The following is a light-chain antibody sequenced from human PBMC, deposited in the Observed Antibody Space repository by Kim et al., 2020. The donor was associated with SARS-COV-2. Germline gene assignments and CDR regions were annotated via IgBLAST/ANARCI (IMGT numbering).Light chain of an antibody. Sequence: ASVKLTCTLSSGNSSYAIAWHQQQPEKGPRYLMKLNSDGSHSKGDGIPDRFSGSSSGAERYLTISSLQSEDEADYYCQTWDTGIVVFGGGTQLTVL. CDR3: QTWDTGIVV. CDR1: SGNSSYA. CDR2: LNSDGSH. V-gene: IGLV4-69*01. J-gene: IGLJ2*01.